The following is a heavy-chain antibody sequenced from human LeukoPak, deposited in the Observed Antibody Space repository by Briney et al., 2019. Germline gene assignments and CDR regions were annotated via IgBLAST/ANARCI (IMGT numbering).Heavy chain of an antibody. V-gene: IGHV3-74*01. D-gene: IGHD4-11*01. CDR3: ARVRDDYTYFDC. Sequence: PGGSLRLSCAASGFTFSSYWMHWVRQAPGKGLMWVSRINSDGSRTTYAASVRGRFTISRDNAKSTLYLQMNSLRAEDTAVYYCARVRDDYTYFDCWGQGNLGTVSS. CDR1: GFTFSSYW. CDR2: INSDGSRT. J-gene: IGHJ4*02.